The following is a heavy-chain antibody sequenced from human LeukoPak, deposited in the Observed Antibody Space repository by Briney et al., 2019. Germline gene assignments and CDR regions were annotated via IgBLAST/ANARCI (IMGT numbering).Heavy chain of an antibody. CDR3: ARVSCSSTSCHYYFDY. D-gene: IGHD2-2*01. CDR1: GGSISSYY. V-gene: IGHV4-59*01. CDR2: IYYSGST. Sequence: PSKTLSLTCTVSGGSISSYYWSWIRQPPGKGLEWIGYIYYSGSTNYNPSLKSRVTISVDTSKNQFSLKLSSVTAADTAVYYCARVSCSSTSCHYYFDYWGQGTLVTVSS. J-gene: IGHJ4*02.